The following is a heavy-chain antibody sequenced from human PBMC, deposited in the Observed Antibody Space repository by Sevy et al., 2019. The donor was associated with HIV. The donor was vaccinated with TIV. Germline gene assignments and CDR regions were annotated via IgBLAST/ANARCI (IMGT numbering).Heavy chain of an antibody. Sequence: ASVKVSCKASGYTFTGQYIHWVRQAPGQGLEWMGWINPNNGGRNYAQEFQGRVTMTRDTSISTAYMELSGLKSDDTAIYYCARDTRLHGYSYGSFDYWDQGTLVTVSS. J-gene: IGHJ4*02. CDR1: GYTFTGQY. CDR2: INPNNGGR. V-gene: IGHV1-2*02. CDR3: ARDTRLHGYSYGSFDY. D-gene: IGHD5-18*01.